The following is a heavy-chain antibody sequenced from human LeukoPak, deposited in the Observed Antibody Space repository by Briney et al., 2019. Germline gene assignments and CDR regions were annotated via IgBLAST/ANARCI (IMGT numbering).Heavy chain of an antibody. CDR1: GFTFSSYA. CDR3: GRASRGRTKFHGGFDI. CDR2: ISYDGSNK. D-gene: IGHD4-23*01. J-gene: IGHJ3*02. V-gene: IGHV3-30*04. Sequence: GGSLRLSCAASGFTFSSYAMHWVRQAPGKGLEWVAVISYDGSNKYYADSVKGRFSISRDNSKNTLYLQMNSLRAEDTAVYYCGRASRGRTKFHGGFDIWGQGTMVTVSS.